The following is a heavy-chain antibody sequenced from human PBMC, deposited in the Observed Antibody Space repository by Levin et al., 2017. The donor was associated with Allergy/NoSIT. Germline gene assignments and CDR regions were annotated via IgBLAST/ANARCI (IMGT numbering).Heavy chain of an antibody. CDR3: ARDGWELLPPLPYY. J-gene: IGHJ4*02. V-gene: IGHV3-7*01. D-gene: IGHD1-26*01. CDR1: GFTFSSYW. CDR2: IKQDGSEK. Sequence: GGSLRLSCAASGFTFSSYWMSWVRQAPGKGLEWVANIKQDGSEKYYVDSVKGRFTISRDNAKNSLYLQMNSLRAEDTAVYYCARDGWELLPPLPYYWGQGTLVTVSS.